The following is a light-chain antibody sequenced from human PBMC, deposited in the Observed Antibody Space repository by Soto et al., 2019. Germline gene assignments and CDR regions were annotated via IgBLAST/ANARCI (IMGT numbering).Light chain of an antibody. Sequence: QSALTQPASVSGSLGQSITLSCTGTSSDVGAYQFVSWYQQHPGKAPKLMIYEVNNRPSGVSDRCTGSKSGNTASLTISGLQAEDEADYYCSSYTSSSSTLVVFGGGTKLTVL. J-gene: IGLJ2*01. V-gene: IGLV2-14*01. CDR1: SSDVGAYQF. CDR3: SSYTSSSSTLVV. CDR2: EVN.